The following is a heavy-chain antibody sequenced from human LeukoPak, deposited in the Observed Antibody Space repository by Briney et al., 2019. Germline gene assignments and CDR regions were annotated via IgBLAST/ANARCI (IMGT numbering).Heavy chain of an antibody. J-gene: IGHJ4*02. Sequence: PSETLALTCTVSGGSISSSIYYWGWIRQPPGKGLEWIGTIYYSGSTFYSPSLKSRVTISEDTSKNQFSLTLSSVTAADTAVYYCVRLRMTGDNGRGWSDYWGQGTLVTVSS. CDR1: GGSISSSIYY. CDR3: VRLRMTGDNGRGWSDY. D-gene: IGHD4-17*01. V-gene: IGHV4-39*01. CDR2: IYYSGST.